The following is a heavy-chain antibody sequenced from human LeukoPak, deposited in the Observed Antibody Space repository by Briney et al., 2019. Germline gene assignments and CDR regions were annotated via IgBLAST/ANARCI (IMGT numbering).Heavy chain of an antibody. CDR2: IYGGGST. D-gene: IGHD3-10*01. CDR1: GFTVSSNY. CDR3: TTDPRVLLWFGELFFDY. V-gene: IGHV3-53*01. Sequence: GGSLRLSCAASGFTVSSNYMSWVRQAPGKGLEWVSVIYGGGSTKYADSVKGRFTTSRDNSKNTLYLQMNSLRAEDTAVYYCTTDPRVLLWFGELFFDYWGQGTLVTVSP. J-gene: IGHJ4*02.